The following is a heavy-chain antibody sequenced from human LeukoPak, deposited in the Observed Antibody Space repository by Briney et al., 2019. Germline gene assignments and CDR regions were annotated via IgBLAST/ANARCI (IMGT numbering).Heavy chain of an antibody. Sequence: SDTLSLTCTVSGGSISSYYGSWIRQPPGKGLECSGYIYYSESTNYNPSLKTRLTISVDTPKNHFSLTQSSDTCAHAPVYYCASDPVTFGGVTIDYWGQGTLVTVSS. D-gene: IGHD3-16*01. CDR1: GGSISSYY. CDR3: ASDPVTFGGVTIDY. J-gene: IGHJ4*02. V-gene: IGHV4-59*12. CDR2: IYYSEST.